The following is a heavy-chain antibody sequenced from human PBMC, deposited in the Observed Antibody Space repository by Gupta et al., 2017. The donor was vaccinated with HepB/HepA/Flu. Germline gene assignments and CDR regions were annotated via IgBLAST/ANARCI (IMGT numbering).Heavy chain of an antibody. D-gene: IGHD5-24*01. V-gene: IGHV3-30*18. CDR3: AKDGVAMATIFPPGLDY. CDR2: IPYDGSNK. CDR1: GFTFSSYG. Sequence: QVQLVESGGGVVQPGRSLRLSCVASGFTFSSYGMQWVRQAPGKGLEWVSLIPYDGSNKYYADSVKGRFTISRDNSKNTLYLQMNSLRPEDTAVYYCAKDGVAMATIFPPGLDYWGQGTLVTVSS. J-gene: IGHJ4*02.